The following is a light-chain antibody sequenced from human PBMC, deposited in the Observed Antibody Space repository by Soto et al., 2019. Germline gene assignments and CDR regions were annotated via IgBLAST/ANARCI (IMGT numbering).Light chain of an antibody. Sequence: QSVLTQPPSASGTPGQTITISCSGSTSNIGTNTVDWFQHLPGSAPKLLIYTNDQRPSGVPDRFSGSRSGTSASLAISGPQSEDEADYYCATWDDSVFVFGTGTKLTVL. J-gene: IGLJ1*01. CDR1: TSNIGTNT. V-gene: IGLV1-44*01. CDR2: TND. CDR3: ATWDDSVFV.